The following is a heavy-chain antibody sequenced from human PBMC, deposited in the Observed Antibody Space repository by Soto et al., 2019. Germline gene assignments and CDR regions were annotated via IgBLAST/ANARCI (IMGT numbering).Heavy chain of an antibody. CDR1: GGTFSSYA. J-gene: IGHJ6*02. D-gene: IGHD2-2*01. V-gene: IGHV1-69*01. Sequence: QVQLVQSGAEVKKPGSSVKVSCKASGGTFSSYAISWVRQAPGQGLEWMGGIIPIFGTANYAQKFQGRVTITADESTSTAYMELSSLRSEDTAVYYCARASRGPIVVVPAALYYYGMDVWGQGTTVTVSS. CDR2: IIPIFGTA. CDR3: ARASRGPIVVVPAALYYYGMDV.